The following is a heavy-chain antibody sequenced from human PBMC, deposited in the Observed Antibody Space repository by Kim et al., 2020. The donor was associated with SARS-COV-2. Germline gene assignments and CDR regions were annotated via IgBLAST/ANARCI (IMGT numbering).Heavy chain of an antibody. V-gene: IGHV4-39*01. CDR1: GGSISSGTYY. CDR3: ARHNRDYYKAAFDI. Sequence: SETLSLTCTVSGGSISSGTYYWGWIRQPPGSGLEWIGSIYYSGSSYYNPSLKSRVTMSVDTSKTQFSLKLSSVTAADTAVYYCARHNRDYYKAAFDIWGQGTMVTVSS. D-gene: IGHD3-22*01. CDR2: IYYSGSS. J-gene: IGHJ3*02.